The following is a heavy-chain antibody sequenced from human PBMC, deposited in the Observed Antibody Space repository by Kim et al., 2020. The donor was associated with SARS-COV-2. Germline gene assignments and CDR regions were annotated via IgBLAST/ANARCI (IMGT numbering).Heavy chain of an antibody. CDR3: ARDRPGYYGSGSYNLDY. D-gene: IGHD3-10*01. V-gene: IGHV1-2*04. CDR1: GYTFTGYY. J-gene: IGHJ4*02. CDR2: INPNSGGT. Sequence: ASVKVSCKASGYTFTGYYMHWVRQAPGQGLEWMGWINPNSGGTNYAQKFQGWVTMTRDTSISTAYMELSRLRSDDTAVYYCARDRPGYYGSGSYNLDYWGQGTLVTVSS.